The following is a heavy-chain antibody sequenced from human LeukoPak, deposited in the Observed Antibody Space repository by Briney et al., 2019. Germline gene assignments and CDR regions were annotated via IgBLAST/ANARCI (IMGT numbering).Heavy chain of an antibody. Sequence: PGGSLRLSCAASGFTFSSYEMNWVRQAPGKGLEWVSYISSSGSTIYYADSVKGRFTISRDNAKNSLYLQMNSLRAEDTAVYYCARDSLWGLTTVTKYFDYWGQGTLVTVSS. J-gene: IGHJ4*02. D-gene: IGHD4-17*01. CDR1: GFTFSSYE. CDR3: ARDSLWGLTTVTKYFDY. V-gene: IGHV3-48*03. CDR2: ISSSGSTI.